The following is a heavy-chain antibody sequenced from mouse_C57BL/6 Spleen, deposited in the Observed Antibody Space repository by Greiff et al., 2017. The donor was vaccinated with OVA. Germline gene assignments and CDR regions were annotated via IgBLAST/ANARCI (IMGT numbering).Heavy chain of an antibody. CDR3: ASYDGYYVPAWFAY. CDR1: GFTFSDYG. D-gene: IGHD2-3*01. J-gene: IGHJ3*01. CDR2: ISSGSSTI. V-gene: IGHV5-17*01. Sequence: EVHLVESGGGLVKPGGSLKLSCAASGFTFSDYGMHWVRQAPEKGLEWVAYISSGSSTIYSADTVKGRFTISRDNAKNTLFLQRTSLMSEYTAMYYCASYDGYYVPAWFAYWGQGTLVTVSA.